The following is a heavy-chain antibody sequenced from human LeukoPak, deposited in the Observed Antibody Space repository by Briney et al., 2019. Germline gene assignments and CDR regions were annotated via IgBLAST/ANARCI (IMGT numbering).Heavy chain of an antibody. Sequence: SETLSLTCAVSGYSISSGYYWCWSRQPPGEGVWYGGSFHHSADTYYNPSLKSRVTKSIDTSKNQFSLKRNSVTAADTAVYYCARYGHYFDPWGQGTLVTVS. J-gene: IGHJ5*02. CDR2: FHHSADT. CDR3: ARYGHYFDP. V-gene: IGHV4-38-2*01. D-gene: IGHD3-10*01. CDR1: GYSISSGYY.